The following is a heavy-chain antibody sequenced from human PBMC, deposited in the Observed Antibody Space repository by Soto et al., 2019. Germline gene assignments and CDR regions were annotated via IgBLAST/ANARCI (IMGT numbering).Heavy chain of an antibody. J-gene: IGHJ5*01. V-gene: IGHV1-69*06. CDR2: IIPMFGSP. CDR1: GGMFSTYA. Sequence: QVQLVQSGAEVKRPGSSVKVSCKASGGMFSTYAFSWVRQAPGQGLEWMGQIIPMFGSPNYAQKLQGRVTNTADKSTSTAYMELNTLRSEDTAVYYCAGGGKEDGYIFDSWGQGTLVAVSS. CDR3: AGGGKEDGYIFDS. D-gene: IGHD5-12*01.